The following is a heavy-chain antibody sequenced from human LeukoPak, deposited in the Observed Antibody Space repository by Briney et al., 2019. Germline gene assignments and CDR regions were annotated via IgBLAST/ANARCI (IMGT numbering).Heavy chain of an antibody. CDR2: IYYSGST. CDR3: ARGRYGWLPFDY. CDR1: GGSISSSRYY. D-gene: IGHD3-16*01. Sequence: PSETLSLTCTVSGGSISSSRYYWGWIRQPPGKGLEWIGYIYYSGSTNYNPSLKSRVTISVDTSKNQFTLKLSSVTAADTAVYYCARGRYGWLPFDYWGQGTLVTVSS. V-gene: IGHV4-61*05. J-gene: IGHJ4*02.